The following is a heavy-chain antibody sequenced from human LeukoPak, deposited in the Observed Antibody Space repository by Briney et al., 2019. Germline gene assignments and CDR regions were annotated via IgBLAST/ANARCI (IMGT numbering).Heavy chain of an antibody. Sequence: GGSLRLSCAASGFTFSSYSMNWVRQAPGKGLEWVSYISSSGSTIYYADSVKGRFTISRDNAKNSLYLQMNSLRAEDTAVYYCARDLDYSGSPRTCDYWGQGTLVTVSS. J-gene: IGHJ4*02. CDR2: ISSSGSTI. V-gene: IGHV3-48*04. CDR1: GFTFSSYS. CDR3: ARDLDYSGSPRTCDY. D-gene: IGHD1-26*01.